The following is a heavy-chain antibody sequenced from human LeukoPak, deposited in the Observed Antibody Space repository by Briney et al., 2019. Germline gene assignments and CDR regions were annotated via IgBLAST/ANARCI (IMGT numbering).Heavy chain of an antibody. V-gene: IGHV4-59*01. CDR3: ARVNTYYDILTGLDY. D-gene: IGHD3-9*01. J-gene: IGHJ4*02. CDR1: GGSFSGYY. CDR2: IYYSGST. Sequence: SETLSLTCAVYGGSFSGYYWSWIRQPPGKGLEWIGYIYYSGSTNYNPSLKSRVTISVDTSKNQFFLKLSSVTAADTAVYYCARVNTYYDILTGLDYWGQGTLVTVSS.